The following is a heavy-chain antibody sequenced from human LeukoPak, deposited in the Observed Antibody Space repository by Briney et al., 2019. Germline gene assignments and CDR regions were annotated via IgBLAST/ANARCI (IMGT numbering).Heavy chain of an antibody. CDR1: GGSISSNAYY. J-gene: IGHJ4*02. CDR3: AYSGSYGHLGY. Sequence: PSETLSLTCTVSGGSISSNAYYWAWIRQPPGKGLEWIGSIYSSVSTYYSPSLKSRVTISVDTSKNQFSLRLSSVTAADTALYYCAYSGSYGHLGYWGQGIPVTVSS. V-gene: IGHV4-39*01. D-gene: IGHD1-26*01. CDR2: IYSSVST.